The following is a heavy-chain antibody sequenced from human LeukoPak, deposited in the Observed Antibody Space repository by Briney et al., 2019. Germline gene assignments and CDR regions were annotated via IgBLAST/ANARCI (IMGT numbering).Heavy chain of an antibody. V-gene: IGHV3-43*02. CDR1: GFTFDHYA. Sequence: QPGGSLRLSCAASGFTFDHYAIHWVRQPPGKGLEWVSLISADGTTTFYADSVKGRFTISRDNSKNSLYLQMNSLRTEDTALYYCAKDIRDRGYADCWGQGTLVTVSS. CDR3: AKDIRDRGYADC. J-gene: IGHJ4*02. CDR2: ISADGTTT. D-gene: IGHD3-22*01.